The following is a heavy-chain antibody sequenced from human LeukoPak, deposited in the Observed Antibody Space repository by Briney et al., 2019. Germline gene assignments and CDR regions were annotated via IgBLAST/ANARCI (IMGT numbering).Heavy chain of an antibody. D-gene: IGHD3-22*01. J-gene: IGHJ4*02. CDR2: INSDGSST. Sequence: GGSLRLSCAASGFTFSSYWMHWVRQAPGKGLVWVSRINSDGSSTSYADSVKGRFTISRDNAKNTLYLQMNSLRAEDTAVYYCATTPFYYDSSGYYFDYWGQGTLVTVSS. CDR1: GFTFSSYW. CDR3: ATTPFYYDSSGYYFDY. V-gene: IGHV3-74*01.